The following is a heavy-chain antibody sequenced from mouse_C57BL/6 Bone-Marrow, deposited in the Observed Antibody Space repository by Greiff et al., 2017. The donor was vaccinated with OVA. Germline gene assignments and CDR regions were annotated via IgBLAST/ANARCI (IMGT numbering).Heavy chain of an antibody. CDR1: GYTFTSYW. CDR2: IHPNSGST. CDR3: AGDGTTVVDGY. Sequence: VQLQQSGAELVKPGASVKLSCKASGYTFTSYWMHWVKQRPGQGLEWIGMIHPNSGSTNYNEKFKSKATLTVDKSSSTAYMQLSSLTSEDSAVYYCAGDGTTVVDGYWGQGTTLTVSS. V-gene: IGHV1-64*01. D-gene: IGHD1-1*01. J-gene: IGHJ2*01.